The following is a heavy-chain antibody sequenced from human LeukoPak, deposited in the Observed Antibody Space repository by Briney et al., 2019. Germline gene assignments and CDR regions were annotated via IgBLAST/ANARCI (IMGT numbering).Heavy chain of an antibody. Sequence: ASVKVSCKASGFTFTSSAMQWVRQARGQRLEWIGWIVVGSGNTNYAQKFQERVTITRDMSTSTAYMELSSLRSEDTAVYYRAASGYDSSGYYFDYWGQGTLVTVSS. V-gene: IGHV1-58*02. CDR2: IVVGSGNT. J-gene: IGHJ4*02. CDR3: AASGYDSSGYYFDY. D-gene: IGHD3-22*01. CDR1: GFTFTSSA.